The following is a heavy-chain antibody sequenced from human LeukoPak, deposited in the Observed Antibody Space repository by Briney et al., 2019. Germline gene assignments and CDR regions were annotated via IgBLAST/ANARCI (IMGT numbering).Heavy chain of an antibody. CDR3: ARLGPKQRVRYYYGSGSYSLNWFDP. CDR1: GYSISSGYY. Sequence: PSETLSLTCTVSGYSISSGYYWGWIRQPPGKGLEWIGSIYHSGSTYYNPSLKSRVTISVDTSKNQFSLKLSSVTAADTAVYYCARLGPKQRVRYYYGSGSYSLNWFDPWGQGTLVTVSS. V-gene: IGHV4-38-2*02. CDR2: IYHSGST. D-gene: IGHD3-10*01. J-gene: IGHJ5*02.